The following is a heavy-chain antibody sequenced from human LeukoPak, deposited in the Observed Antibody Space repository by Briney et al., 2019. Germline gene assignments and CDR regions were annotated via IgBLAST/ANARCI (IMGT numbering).Heavy chain of an antibody. CDR1: GFTFSSYG. CDR3: AKDQEGFAVATGYYFDY. CDR2: ISYDGSNK. J-gene: IGHJ4*02. D-gene: IGHD6-19*01. V-gene: IGHV3-30*18. Sequence: GGSLRLSCAASGFTFSSYGMHWVRQAPGKGLEWVAVISYDGSNKYYADSVKGRFTISRDNSKNTLYLQMNSLRAEDTAVYYCAKDQEGFAVATGYYFDYWGQGTLVTVSS.